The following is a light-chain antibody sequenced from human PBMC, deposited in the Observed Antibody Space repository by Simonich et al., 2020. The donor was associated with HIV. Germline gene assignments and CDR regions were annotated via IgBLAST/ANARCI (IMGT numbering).Light chain of an antibody. J-gene: IGKJ1*01. V-gene: IGKV1-5*03. Sequence: DIQMTQSPSTLSGSVGDRVTITCRASQSISSLLAWYQQKPGKAPKLLIYKASSLESGVPSRFSGSGSGTEFTLTIASLQPDDSATYYCQQYNSYWTFGQGTKVEIK. CDR3: QQYNSYWT. CDR1: QSISSL. CDR2: KAS.